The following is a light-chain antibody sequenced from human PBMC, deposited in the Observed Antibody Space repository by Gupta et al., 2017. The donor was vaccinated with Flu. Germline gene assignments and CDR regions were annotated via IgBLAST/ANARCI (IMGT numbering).Light chain of an antibody. CDR1: SGSVSTSYY. J-gene: IGLJ3*02. CDR3: VLYMGSGIWV. V-gene: IGLV8-61*01. CDR2: STN. Sequence: QTVVTQEPSFSVSPGGTVTLTCGLSSGSVSTSYYPSWYQQTPGQAPRTRSYSTNTRSSGVPDRFSGSILGNKAALTITGAQADDESDDYCVLYMGSGIWVFGGGTKLTFL.